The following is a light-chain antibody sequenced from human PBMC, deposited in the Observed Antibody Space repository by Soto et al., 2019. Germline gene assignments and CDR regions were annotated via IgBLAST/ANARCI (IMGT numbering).Light chain of an antibody. CDR1: NSDVGHYDY. Sequence: QSALTQSASVSGPPGQSITISCTGTNSDVGHYDYVSWYQQHPGKAPKLMIYEVSNRPSGVSSRFSGSKSGNTASLTISELQAEEEADYFCSSYTTASTVVFGTGTKLTVL. V-gene: IGLV2-14*01. CDR3: SSYTTASTVV. J-gene: IGLJ1*01. CDR2: EVS.